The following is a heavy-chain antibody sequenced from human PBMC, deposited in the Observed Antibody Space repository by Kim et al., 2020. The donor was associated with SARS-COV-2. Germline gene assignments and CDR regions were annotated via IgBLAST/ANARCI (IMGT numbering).Heavy chain of an antibody. J-gene: IGHJ2*01. D-gene: IGHD2-15*01. CDR1: GYTFTSYD. CDR3: ARGRCRGYCSGGSRPGYFDL. CDR2: MNPNSGNT. V-gene: IGHV1-8*01. Sequence: ASVKVSCKASGYTFTSYDINWVRQATGQGLEWMGWMNPNSGNTGYAQKFQGRVTMTRNTSISTAYMELSSLRSEDTAVYYCARGRCRGYCSGGSRPGYFDLWGRGTLVTVSS.